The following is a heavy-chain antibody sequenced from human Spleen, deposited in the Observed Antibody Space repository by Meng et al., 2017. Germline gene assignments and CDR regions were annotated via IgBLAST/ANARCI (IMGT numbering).Heavy chain of an antibody. CDR2: INPDGSST. V-gene: IGHV3-74*01. CDR3: SKDYTGSDDY. J-gene: IGHJ4*02. Sequence: EVQLVESGGGLVQPGGSLRLSCAASGFTFSSYWMHGVRQVPGQGLVWVSRINPDGSSTSYADSVKGRFTISRDNAKNTLYLQMTSLRAEDTAVYYCSKDYTGSDDYWGQGTLVTVSS. D-gene: IGHD5-12*01. CDR1: GFTFSSYW.